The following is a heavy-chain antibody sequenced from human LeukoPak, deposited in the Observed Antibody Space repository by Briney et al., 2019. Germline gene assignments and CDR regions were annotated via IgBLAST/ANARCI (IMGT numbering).Heavy chain of an antibody. V-gene: IGHV3-7*01. CDR3: ARPELPGWSVFFDF. CDR2: INQDGSEK. Sequence: GGSLRLSCAASGFTFSNYWMSWVRQAPGKGLEWVANINQDGSEKYYADAVKGRFTISRDNAEKSLYLQMNGLRAEDTAVYYCARPELPGWSVFFDFWGQGTLVTVSS. CDR1: GFTFSNYW. D-gene: IGHD2-15*01. J-gene: IGHJ4*02.